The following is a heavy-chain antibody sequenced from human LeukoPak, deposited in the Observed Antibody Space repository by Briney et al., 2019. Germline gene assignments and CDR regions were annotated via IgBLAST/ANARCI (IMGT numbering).Heavy chain of an antibody. V-gene: IGHV3-66*01. J-gene: IGHJ3*02. Sequence: GGSLRLSCAASGFTVTSNYMSWVRQTPGKGLEWVSIIFSGGSTYYADSVQGRFTISRHNSKNTLYLQMNSLKTEDTAVYYCTRRYNYDSSGYYYVRDAFDIWGQETMVTVSS. CDR2: IFSGGST. D-gene: IGHD3-22*01. CDR3: TRRYNYDSSGYYYVRDAFDI. CDR1: GFTVTSNY.